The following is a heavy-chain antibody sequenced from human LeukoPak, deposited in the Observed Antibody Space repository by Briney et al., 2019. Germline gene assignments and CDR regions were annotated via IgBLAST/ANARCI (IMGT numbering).Heavy chain of an antibody. CDR1: GDSVSSKSAA. CDR2: TYYRSKWFR. Sequence: SQTLSLTCAISGDSVSSKSAAWNWIRQFPSGGLEWLGRTYYRSKWFREYAVSQKSRITTNPDTAKNQFSLQLNSVTPDDTAVYYCAKIATKDGRDYWGDGILVTVS. CDR3: AKIATKDGRDY. J-gene: IGHJ4*01. V-gene: IGHV6-1*01. D-gene: IGHD5-12*01.